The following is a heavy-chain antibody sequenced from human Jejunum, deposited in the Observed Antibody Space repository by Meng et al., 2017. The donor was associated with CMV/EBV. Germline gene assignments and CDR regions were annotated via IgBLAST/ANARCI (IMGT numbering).Heavy chain of an antibody. D-gene: IGHD1-1*01. CDR2: ISSSGRTT. Sequence: VAAGFSFLDDDRTWMRHSPGKGLEWVSHISSSGRTTFYADSVKGRFTISRDIATTSLFLQMDDLRPDDTAVYYCARGPGQQLLDYWGQGAQVTVSS. CDR3: ARGPGQQLLDY. V-gene: IGHV3-11*01. J-gene: IGHJ4*02. CDR1: GFSFLDDD.